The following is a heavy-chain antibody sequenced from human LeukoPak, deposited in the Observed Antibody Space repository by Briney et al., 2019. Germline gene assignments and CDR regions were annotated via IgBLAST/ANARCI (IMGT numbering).Heavy chain of an antibody. D-gene: IGHD6-13*01. CDR2: ISSSGSTI. J-gene: IGHJ5*02. V-gene: IGHV3-11*01. CDR1: GFTFSDYY. CDR3: ARDAAAGTVWLDP. Sequence: PGGSLRLSCAASGFTFSDYYMSWIRQAPGKGLEWVSYISSSGSTIYYADSVKGRFTISRDNAKNSLYLQMNSLRAEDTAVYYCARDAAAGTVWLDPWGQGTLVTVSS.